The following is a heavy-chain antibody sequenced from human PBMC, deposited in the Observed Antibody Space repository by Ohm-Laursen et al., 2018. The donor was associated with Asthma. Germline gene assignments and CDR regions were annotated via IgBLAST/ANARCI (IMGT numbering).Heavy chain of an antibody. V-gene: IGHV3-23*01. D-gene: IGHD1-1*01. J-gene: IGHJ5*01. CDR1: GFTFSSYA. Sequence: GSLRLSCAASGFTFSSYAMSWVRQAPGKGLEWVSAISGSGGSTYYADSVKGRFTISRDNSKNTLYLQMNSLRAEDTAVYYCASSRQTGTTPAWFAYWGQGTLVTVSS. CDR3: ASSRQTGTTPAWFAY. CDR2: ISGSGGST.